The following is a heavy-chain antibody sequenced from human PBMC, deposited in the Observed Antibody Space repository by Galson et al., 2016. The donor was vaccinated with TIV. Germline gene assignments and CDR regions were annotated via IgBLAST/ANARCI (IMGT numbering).Heavy chain of an antibody. D-gene: IGHD6-6*01. CDR1: GFTFDAYA. V-gene: IGHV3-9*01. CDR2: INWSSTSI. Sequence: SLRLSCAASGFTFDAYAMHWVRQAPGKGLEWVSGINWSSTSIGYAGSVKGRFTISRDNAKNSLYLQMHSLRAEDTALYYCAKGAKELVYPGMDVWGQGTTGTVSS. CDR3: AKGAKELVYPGMDV. J-gene: IGHJ6*02.